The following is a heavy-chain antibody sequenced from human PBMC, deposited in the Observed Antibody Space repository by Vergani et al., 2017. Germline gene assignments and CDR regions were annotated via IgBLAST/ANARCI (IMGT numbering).Heavy chain of an antibody. J-gene: IGHJ6*02. CDR3: ARNGMDV. Sequence: EVQLVESGGDLVQPGGSLRLSCTASGFPFIDYWMYWVRQAPGKGLVWISHINIDGSSSTYADSVKGRFTLSRDNAKNTVYMQMNRLTVEDTGVYYCARNGMDVWGQ. CDR1: GFPFIDYW. V-gene: IGHV3-74*03. D-gene: IGHD2-8*01. CDR2: INIDGSSS.